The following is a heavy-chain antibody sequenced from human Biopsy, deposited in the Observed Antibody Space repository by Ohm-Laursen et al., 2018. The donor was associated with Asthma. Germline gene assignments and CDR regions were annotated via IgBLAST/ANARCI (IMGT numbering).Heavy chain of an antibody. CDR3: ARIKIRSGAGTDRYFDF. CDR2: IDPNSGGT. CDR1: GYPFTDYY. D-gene: IGHD3-16*01. J-gene: IGHJ2*01. Sequence: GASAKVSCNASGYPFTDYYVHWVRQAPGQGLEWMGRIDPNSGGTNYAQKFLGRVTMTRDTSVNTAFMVLSRLRSDDTAVYYCARIKIRSGAGTDRYFDFWGRGTLVTVSS. V-gene: IGHV1-2*06.